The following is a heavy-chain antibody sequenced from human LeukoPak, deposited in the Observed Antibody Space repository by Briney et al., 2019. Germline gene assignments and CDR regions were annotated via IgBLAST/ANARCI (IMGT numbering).Heavy chain of an antibody. CDR3: ARVGDEVAYTRGYLDY. D-gene: IGHD3-16*01. CDR2: IYMGGNT. CDR1: GFTFSSYA. Sequence: GGSLRLSCAASGFTFSSYAMSWVRQAPGKGLEWVSVIYMGGNTFYADSVKGRFTISRHTSKNTLYLQMNSLRAEDTAVYYCARVGDEVAYTRGYLDYWGQGTLVTVSS. V-gene: IGHV3-53*04. J-gene: IGHJ4*02.